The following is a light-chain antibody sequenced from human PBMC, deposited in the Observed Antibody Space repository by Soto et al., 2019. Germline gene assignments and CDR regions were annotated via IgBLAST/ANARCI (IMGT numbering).Light chain of an antibody. CDR3: QQRSNWQGYT. Sequence: EIVLTQSPATLSLSPGERATLSCRASQSVSSYLAWYQQKPGQAPWLLIYYASNRPTGIPARFSGSGSGTDFTLTISSLEPEDFAVYYCQQRSNWQGYTFGQGTKLEIK. CDR2: YAS. J-gene: IGKJ2*01. CDR1: QSVSSY. V-gene: IGKV3-11*01.